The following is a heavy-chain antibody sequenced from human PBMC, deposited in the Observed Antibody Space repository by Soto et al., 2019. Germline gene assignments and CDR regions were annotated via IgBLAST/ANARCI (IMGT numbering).Heavy chain of an antibody. J-gene: IGHJ2*01. Sequence: QLQLQESGPGLVKPSETLSLTCTVSGGSISSSSYYWGWIRQPPGKGLEWIGSIYYSGSTYYNPSLKSRVTISVDTSKNQFSLKLSSVTAADTAVYYCARRSIAAASYWYFDLWGRGILVTVSS. D-gene: IGHD6-13*01. CDR1: GGSISSSSYY. CDR2: IYYSGST. CDR3: ARRSIAAASYWYFDL. V-gene: IGHV4-39*01.